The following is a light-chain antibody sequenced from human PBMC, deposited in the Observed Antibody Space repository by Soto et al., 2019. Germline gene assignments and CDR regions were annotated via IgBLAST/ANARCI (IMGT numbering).Light chain of an antibody. Sequence: QSALTQPASVSGSPGQSIAISCTGTSSDVGAYNYVSWYQQHPGKAPKLMIYDVSNRPSGVSDRFSGSKSGNTASLTISGLQAEDEADYYCSSYTTRDTYVFGPGTKVTVL. J-gene: IGLJ1*01. CDR3: SSYTTRDTYV. CDR2: DVS. CDR1: SSDVGAYNY. V-gene: IGLV2-14*01.